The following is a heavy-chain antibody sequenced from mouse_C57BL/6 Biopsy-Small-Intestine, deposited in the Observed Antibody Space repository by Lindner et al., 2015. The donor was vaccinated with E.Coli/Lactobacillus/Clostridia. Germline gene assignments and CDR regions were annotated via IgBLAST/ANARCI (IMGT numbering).Heavy chain of an antibody. Sequence: VQLQESGPELVKPGASVKISCKASGYTFSTSGMNWVKQRPGEGLEWIGRIYPGNGDTNYNGKFKVKATLTADKSSSTAYLQLTSLTSEDSAVYFCVKYGNSWFAYWGQGTLVTVSA. J-gene: IGHJ3*01. CDR1: GYTFSTSG. D-gene: IGHD2-1*01. V-gene: IGHV1-82*01. CDR2: IYPGNGDT. CDR3: VKYGNSWFAY.